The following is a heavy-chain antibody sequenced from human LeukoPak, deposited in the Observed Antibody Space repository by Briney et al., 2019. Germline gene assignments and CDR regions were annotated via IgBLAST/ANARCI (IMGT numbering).Heavy chain of an antibody. D-gene: IGHD6-25*01. V-gene: IGHV4-34*01. CDR1: GGSFSGYY. Sequence: SETLSLTCAVYGGSFSGYYWSWVRQPPGKGLEWIGEVNHSGSTNYNPSLKSRVTISVDTSKNQFSLKLSSVTAADTAVYYCARASAHPYYYYYYYMDVWGKGTTVTVSS. CDR2: VNHSGST. J-gene: IGHJ6*03. CDR3: ARASAHPYYYYYYYMDV.